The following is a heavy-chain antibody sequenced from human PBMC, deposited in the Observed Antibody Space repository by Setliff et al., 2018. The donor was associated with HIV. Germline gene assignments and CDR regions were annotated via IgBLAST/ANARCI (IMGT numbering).Heavy chain of an antibody. CDR3: ARDDHGDPFDY. CDR1: GYTFTGSF. D-gene: IGHD4-17*01. V-gene: IGHV1-2*02. CDR2: INCNSGGT. Sequence: ASVKVSCKSSGYTFTGSFMHWVRQAPGQGLEWMGWINCNSGGTYYAQNFQGRVTMTRDTSINTAYVELSRLRSDDTAVYYCARDDHGDPFDYWGQGTLVTRLL. J-gene: IGHJ4*02.